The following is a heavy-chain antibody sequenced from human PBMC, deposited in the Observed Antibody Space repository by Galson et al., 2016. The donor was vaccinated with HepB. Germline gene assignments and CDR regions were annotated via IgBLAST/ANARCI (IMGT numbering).Heavy chain of an antibody. CDR2: ITSSSDYM. D-gene: IGHD3-10*01. CDR3: VVWELLGTDNYSYDF. J-gene: IGHJ4*02. Sequence: PGKALEWVSSITSSSDYMYYTDSLKGRFTISRDNANNSLFLHMSSLRTEDTAVYYCVVWELLGTDNYSYDFWGQGTLVTVSS. V-gene: IGHV3-21*01.